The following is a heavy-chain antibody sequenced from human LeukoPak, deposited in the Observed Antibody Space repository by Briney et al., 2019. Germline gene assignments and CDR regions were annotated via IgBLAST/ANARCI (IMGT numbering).Heavy chain of an antibody. CDR2: ISSSGSTI. J-gene: IGHJ4*02. CDR1: GFTFSSYE. CDR3: ATAVPFDY. Sequence: QTGGSLRLSCAASGFTFSSYEMNWVRQAPGKGLEWVSYISSSGSTIYYADSVKGRFTISRDNAKNSLYLRMNSLRAEDTAVYYCATAVPFDYWGQGTLVTVSS. V-gene: IGHV3-48*03. D-gene: IGHD6-19*01.